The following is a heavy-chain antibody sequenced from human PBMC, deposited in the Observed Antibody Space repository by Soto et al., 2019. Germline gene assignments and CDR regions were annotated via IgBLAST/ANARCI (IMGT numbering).Heavy chain of an antibody. CDR2: ITWNSGHI. J-gene: IGHJ4*02. CDR1: GFNFDDSA. Sequence: SLRLSCVASGFNFDDSAMNWVRQVPGKGLEWVSGITWNSGHILYADSVKGRFTISRDNAKKSLYLELDSLRPEDTALYYCAKGRSSMIVVVKDYWGQGTPVTVYS. D-gene: IGHD3-22*01. CDR3: AKGRSSMIVVVKDY. V-gene: IGHV3-9*01.